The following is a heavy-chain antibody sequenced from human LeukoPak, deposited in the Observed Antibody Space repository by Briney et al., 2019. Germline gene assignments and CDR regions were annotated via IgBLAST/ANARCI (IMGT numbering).Heavy chain of an antibody. CDR2: IYPDDSDT. CDR1: GYRFTSYW. D-gene: IGHD2-2*02. CDR3: AIGGDSTTSCYRCFHY. J-gene: IGHJ4*02. Sequence: GESLKISCKGSGYRFTSYWIGWVRQMPGKGLEWMGIIYPDDSDTRYSPSFQGQVTISADKSINTAYLQWSSLKASDTAMYYCAIGGDSTTSCYRCFHYWGQGTLVTVSS. V-gene: IGHV5-51*01.